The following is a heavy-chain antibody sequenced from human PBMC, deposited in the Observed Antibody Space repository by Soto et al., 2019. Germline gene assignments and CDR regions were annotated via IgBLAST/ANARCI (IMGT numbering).Heavy chain of an antibody. D-gene: IGHD3-22*01. V-gene: IGHV3-23*01. CDR3: AKVTISGYYYAALDY. Sequence: GGSLRLSCAASGFTFSSYAMSWVRQAPGKGLERVSAISGSGGSTYHADSVKGRFTISRDNSKNTLYLQMNSLRAEDTAIYYCAKVTISGYYYAALDYWGQGTVVTVSS. J-gene: IGHJ4*02. CDR2: ISGSGGST. CDR1: GFTFSSYA.